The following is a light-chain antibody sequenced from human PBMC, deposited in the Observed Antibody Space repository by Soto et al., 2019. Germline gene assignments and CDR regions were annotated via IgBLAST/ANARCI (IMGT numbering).Light chain of an antibody. CDR2: RNN. CDR3: AAWDDSLSGPV. V-gene: IGLV1-47*01. CDR1: SSNIGSNY. Sequence: QSVVTQPPSASGTPGQRVTISCSGSSSNIGSNYVYWYQQLPGTAPKLLNYRNNQRPSGVPDRFSGSKSGTSASLAISGLRSEDEADYYCAAWDDSLSGPVFGTGTKLTVL. J-gene: IGLJ1*01.